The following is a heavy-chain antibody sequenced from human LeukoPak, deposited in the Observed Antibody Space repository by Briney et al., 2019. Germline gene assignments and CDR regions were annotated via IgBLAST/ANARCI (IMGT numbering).Heavy chain of an antibody. Sequence: GSSVKVSCKASGGTFSSYAISWVRQAPGQGLEWMGRIIPIFGIANYAQKFQGRVTITADKSTSTAYMELSSLRSEDTAVYYCARSGNYGSSGYRDYWGQGTLVTVSS. CDR1: GGTFSSYA. CDR2: IIPIFGIA. J-gene: IGHJ4*02. CDR3: ARSGNYGSSGYRDY. V-gene: IGHV1-69*04. D-gene: IGHD3-22*01.